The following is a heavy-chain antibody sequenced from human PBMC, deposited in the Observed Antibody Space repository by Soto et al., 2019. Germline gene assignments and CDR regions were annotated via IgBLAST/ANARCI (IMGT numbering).Heavy chain of an antibody. CDR2: ISAYNGNT. V-gene: IGHV1-18*01. CDR1: GYTFTSYG. J-gene: IGHJ4*02. CDR3: ERDRPDSYSYDSSGYYYYFDY. Sequence: ASVKVSCKASGYTFTSYGISWVRQAPGQGLEWMGWISAYNGNTNYAQKIQGRVTMTTDTSTSTAFMELRSLRSDDTAVYYCERDRPDSYSYDSSGYYYYFDYWGQGTLVTVSS. D-gene: IGHD3-22*01.